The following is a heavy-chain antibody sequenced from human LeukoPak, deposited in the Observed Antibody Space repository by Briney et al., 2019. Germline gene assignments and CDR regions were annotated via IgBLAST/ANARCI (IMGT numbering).Heavy chain of an antibody. V-gene: IGHV4-61*02. D-gene: IGHD6-19*01. Sequence: PSETLSLTCTVSGGSISSGSYYWTWIRQPAGKGLEWIGRIYTSGSTNYNPSLKSRVTMSIDTSKNQFSLNLSSVTAADTAVYYCATGSSQGLDYWGQGTLATVSS. J-gene: IGHJ4*02. CDR3: ATGSSQGLDY. CDR1: GGSISSGSYY. CDR2: IYTSGST.